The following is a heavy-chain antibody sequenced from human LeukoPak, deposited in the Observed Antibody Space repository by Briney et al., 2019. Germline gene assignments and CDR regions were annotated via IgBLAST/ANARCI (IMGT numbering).Heavy chain of an antibody. CDR3: ARDATRESSTSCSDY. Sequence: GASVKVSCKASGYTFTSYGISWVRQAPGQGLEWMGWISAYNGNTNYAQKLQGRVTMTTDTSTSTAYMELRSLRSDDTAVYYCARDATRESSTSCSDYWGQGTLVTVSS. V-gene: IGHV1-18*01. D-gene: IGHD2-2*01. J-gene: IGHJ4*02. CDR1: GYTFTSYG. CDR2: ISAYNGNT.